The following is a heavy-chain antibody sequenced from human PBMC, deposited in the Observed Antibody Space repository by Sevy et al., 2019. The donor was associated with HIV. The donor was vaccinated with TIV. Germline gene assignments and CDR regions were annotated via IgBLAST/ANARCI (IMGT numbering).Heavy chain of an antibody. Sequence: GGSLRLSCAASGFSFNKYAMSWVRQAPGKGLEWVSAISGEDDSTYYADSAKGRFTISRDNSKNTLFLQMNGLRAEDTALYYCAKDLYASPSNFVSWGQGTLVTASS. CDR3: AKDLYASPSNFVS. J-gene: IGHJ4*02. V-gene: IGHV3-23*01. CDR2: ISGEDDST. D-gene: IGHD3-16*01. CDR1: GFSFNKYA.